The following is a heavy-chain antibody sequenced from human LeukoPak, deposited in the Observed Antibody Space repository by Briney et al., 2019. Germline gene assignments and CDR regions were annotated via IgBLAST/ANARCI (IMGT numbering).Heavy chain of an antibody. D-gene: IGHD2-2*01. Sequence: PSETLSLTCAVSGGSISSYYWTWIRQPPGKGLEWIGYIYYSGSTYYNPSLKSRVTISVDTSKNQFSLKLSSVTAADTAVYYCARVREVPAAMPNWFDPWGQGTLVTVSS. CDR1: GGSISSYY. CDR3: ARVREVPAAMPNWFDP. CDR2: IYYSGST. V-gene: IGHV4-59*06. J-gene: IGHJ5*02.